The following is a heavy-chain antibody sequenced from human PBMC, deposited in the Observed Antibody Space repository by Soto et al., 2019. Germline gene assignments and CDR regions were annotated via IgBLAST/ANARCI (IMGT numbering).Heavy chain of an antibody. CDR3: ARVPRIAARRGRVYYYGMDV. D-gene: IGHD6-6*01. V-gene: IGHV1-8*01. J-gene: IGHJ6*04. CDR2: MNPNRGNT. CDR1: GYTFTSYD. Sequence: EASVKVSCKASGYTFTSYDINWVRQATGQGLEWLGWMNPNRGNTGYAQKFQGRVTMTRNTSISTAYMELSSLRSEDTAVYYCARVPRIAARRGRVYYYGMDVWGEGTTVTVSS.